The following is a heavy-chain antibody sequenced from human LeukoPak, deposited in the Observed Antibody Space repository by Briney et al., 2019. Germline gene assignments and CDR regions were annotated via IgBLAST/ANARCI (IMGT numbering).Heavy chain of an antibody. CDR3: AKDPLFRSGGSCCHLTNRWFDP. CDR1: GFTFSTYS. CDR2: ISSSSTNI. V-gene: IGHV3-48*01. J-gene: IGHJ5*02. D-gene: IGHD2-15*01. Sequence: GGSLRLSCAASGFTFSTYSMNWVRQAPGKGLEWLSYISSSSTNILYAESVTGRFTISRDNAKNSLYLQMNSLRAEDTAVYYCAKDPLFRSGGSCCHLTNRWFDPWGQGTLVTVSS.